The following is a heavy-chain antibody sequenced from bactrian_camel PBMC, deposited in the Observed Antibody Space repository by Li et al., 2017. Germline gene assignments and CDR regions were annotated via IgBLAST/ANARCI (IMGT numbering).Heavy chain of an antibody. CDR2: IESVGAT. V-gene: IGHV3S9*01. J-gene: IGHJ4*01. D-gene: IGHD6*01. CDR1: KYSYDRHC. Sequence: HVQLVESGGGSVQAGGSLRLSCIVPKYSYDRHCMGWFRQAPGKEHEGVAIIESVGATTYADSVKGRFTISQGSAKNTVYLQMNNLKPEDTAVYYCAAGGYGGSWEASLESGVSGQGTQVTVS.